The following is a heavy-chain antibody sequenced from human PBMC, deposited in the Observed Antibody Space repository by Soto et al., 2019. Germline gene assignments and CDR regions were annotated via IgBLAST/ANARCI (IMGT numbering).Heavy chain of an antibody. CDR2: INHSGST. D-gene: IGHD2-15*01. Sequence: LSLTCAVYGGSFSGYYRSWIRQPPGKGLEWIGEINHSGSTNYNPSLKSRVTISVDTSKNQFSLELSSVTAADTAVYYCARAPCSGGSCYSADWFDPWGQGTLVTVSS. CDR3: ARAPCSGGSCYSADWFDP. CDR1: GGSFSGYY. J-gene: IGHJ5*02. V-gene: IGHV4-34*01.